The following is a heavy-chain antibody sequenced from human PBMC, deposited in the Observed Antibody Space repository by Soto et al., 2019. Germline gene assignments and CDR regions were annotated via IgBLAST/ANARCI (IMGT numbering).Heavy chain of an antibody. CDR1: GFTFSSYA. Sequence: EVQLLESGGGLVQPGGSLRLSCAASGFTFSSYAMSWVRQAPGKGLEWVSAISGSGGSTYYADSVKGRFTISRDNSKKTPHQQKKNLRADDNAVYYYSKKNGGRGGPYDRYYYYYGMDVWGQGTTVTVSS. J-gene: IGHJ6*02. D-gene: IGHD3-16*01. CDR2: ISGSGGST. CDR3: SKKNGGRGGPYDRYYYYYGMDV. V-gene: IGHV3-23*01.